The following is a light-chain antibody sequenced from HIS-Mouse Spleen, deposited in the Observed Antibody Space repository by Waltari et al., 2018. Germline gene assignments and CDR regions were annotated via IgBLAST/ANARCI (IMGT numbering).Light chain of an antibody. V-gene: IGKV4-1*01. CDR2: WAS. J-gene: IGKJ2*01. Sequence: DIVMTQSPDSLAVSLGERATINCKSSQSVLYSSNNKNYLAWYQQKPGQPPKLLIYWASTLESGVPDRFSGSGSRTDFTLTISSLQAEDVAVYYCQQYYSTPRTFGHGTKLEIK. CDR3: QQYYSTPRT. CDR1: QSVLYSSNNKNY.